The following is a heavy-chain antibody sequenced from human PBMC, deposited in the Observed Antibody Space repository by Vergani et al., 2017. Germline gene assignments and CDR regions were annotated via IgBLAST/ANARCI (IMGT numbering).Heavy chain of an antibody. CDR1: GWSFSGYY. V-gene: IGHV4-34*01. Sequence: QVQLQQWGAGLLKPSETLSLTCAVYGWSFSGYYWSWIRQPPGKGLEWIGEINHSGSTYYNPSLKSRVTISVDTSKNQFSLKLSSLTAADTAVYYCARPPFDILTGHRSSEKSDDWGQGTLVTVSS. CDR2: INHSGST. J-gene: IGHJ4*02. CDR3: ARPPFDILTGHRSSEKSDD. D-gene: IGHD3-9*01.